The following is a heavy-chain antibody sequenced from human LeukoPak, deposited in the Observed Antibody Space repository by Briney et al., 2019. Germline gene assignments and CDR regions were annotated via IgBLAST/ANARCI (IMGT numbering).Heavy chain of an antibody. V-gene: IGHV4-59*08. J-gene: IGHJ3*02. Sequence: SETLSLTCTVSGGSISSYYWSWIRQPPGKGLEWIGYIYYSGSTNYNPSLKSRVTISVDTSKNQFSLKLSSVTAADTAVYYCARHVPYYYYGSGSYPEAFDIWGQGTMVTVSS. CDR1: GGSISSYY. D-gene: IGHD3-10*01. CDR3: ARHVPYYYYGSGSYPEAFDI. CDR2: IYYSGST.